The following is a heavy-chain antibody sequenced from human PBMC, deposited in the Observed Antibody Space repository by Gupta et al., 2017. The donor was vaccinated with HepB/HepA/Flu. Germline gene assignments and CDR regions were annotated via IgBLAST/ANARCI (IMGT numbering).Heavy chain of an antibody. CDR2: INPNSGGT. D-gene: IGHD5-12*01. Sequence: RQAPGQGLEWMGWINPNSGGTNYAQKFQGWVTMTRDTSISTAYMELRRLRSEDTAVYYCARDGEWLRTWRGYYYGMDVGGQGTTVTVYS. CDR3: ARDGEWLRTWRGYYYGMDV. V-gene: IGHV1-2*04. J-gene: IGHJ6*02.